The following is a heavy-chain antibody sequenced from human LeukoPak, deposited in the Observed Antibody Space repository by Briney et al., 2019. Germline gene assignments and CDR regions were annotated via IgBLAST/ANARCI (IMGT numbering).Heavy chain of an antibody. J-gene: IGHJ4*02. Sequence: SETLSLTCAVYGGSFSGYYWSWIRQPPGKGLEWIGEINHSGSTNYNPSLKSRVTISVDTSKNQFSLKLSSVTAADTAVYYCASLTARGFDFDYWGQGTLVTVSS. CDR2: INHSGST. CDR3: ASLTARGFDFDY. D-gene: IGHD5-12*01. V-gene: IGHV4-34*01. CDR1: GGSFSGYY.